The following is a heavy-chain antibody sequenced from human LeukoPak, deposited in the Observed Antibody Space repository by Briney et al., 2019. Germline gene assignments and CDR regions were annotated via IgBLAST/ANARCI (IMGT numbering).Heavy chain of an antibody. D-gene: IGHD1-26*01. J-gene: IGHJ4*02. CDR1: GFTFSSHA. Sequence: GGSLRLSCAASGFTFSSHAMSWVRQAPGKGLEWVSAISGSGGSTYYAGSVKGRFTISRDNSKNTLYLQMNSLRAEDTAVYYCAKDGGSYLWDYWGQGTLVTVSS. V-gene: IGHV3-23*01. CDR3: AKDGGSYLWDY. CDR2: ISGSGGST.